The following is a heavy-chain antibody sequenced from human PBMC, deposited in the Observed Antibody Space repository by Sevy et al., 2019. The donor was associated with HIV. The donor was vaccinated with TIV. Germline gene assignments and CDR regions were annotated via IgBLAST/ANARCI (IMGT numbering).Heavy chain of an antibody. J-gene: IGHJ6*02. CDR3: ARHHASYGVTGYYYYSGLDV. V-gene: IGHV5-51*01. CDR2: IYPDDSDT. D-gene: IGHD4-17*01. Sequence: GESLKISCKGSEYSFRTYWIGWVRQMPGKGLEWMGIIYPDDSDTRYSPSFQGQVTISAGKSINTAYLQWNSLRASDSARYYCARHHASYGVTGYYYYSGLDVWGQGTTVTVSS. CDR1: EYSFRTYW.